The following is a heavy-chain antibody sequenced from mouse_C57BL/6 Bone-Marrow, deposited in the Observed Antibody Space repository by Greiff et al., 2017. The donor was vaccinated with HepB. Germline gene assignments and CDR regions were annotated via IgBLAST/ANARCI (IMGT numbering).Heavy chain of an antibody. CDR2: IDPADGNT. J-gene: IGHJ2*01. CDR1: GFNIKNTY. CDR3: ARRLGLGTYPFDY. D-gene: IGHD4-1*01. Sequence: VQLQQSVAELVRPGASVKLSCTASGFNIKNTYMHWVKQRPEQGLEWIGRIDPADGNTKYAPKFQGKATITADKSSTTAYLQLSSLTSEDTAFYYCARRLGLGTYPFDYWGQGTTLTVSS. V-gene: IGHV14-3*01.